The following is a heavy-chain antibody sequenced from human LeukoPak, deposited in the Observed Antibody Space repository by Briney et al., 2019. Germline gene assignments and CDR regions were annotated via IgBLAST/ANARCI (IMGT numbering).Heavy chain of an antibody. Sequence: GGSLRLSCAASGFTFSSYSINWVRQAPGKGLEWGSYISSSSSTIYYADSVKGRFTIFRDNAKNSLYLQMNSLRDEDTAVYYCASERRSWVRFDYWGQGTLVTVSS. CDR2: ISSSSSTI. CDR3: ASERRSWVRFDY. J-gene: IGHJ4*02. V-gene: IGHV3-48*02. CDR1: GFTFSSYS. D-gene: IGHD3-10*01.